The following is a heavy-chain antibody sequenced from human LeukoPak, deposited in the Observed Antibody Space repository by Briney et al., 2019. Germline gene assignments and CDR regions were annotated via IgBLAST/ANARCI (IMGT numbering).Heavy chain of an antibody. CDR2: XXXXGSNK. D-gene: IGHD2-2*01. Sequence: PGRSLRLSCAASGFTFSSYGMHWVRQAPGKGXXXXXXXXXXGSNKYYADSVKGRFTISRDNSKNTLYLQMNSLRAEDTAVYYCAKDGDIVVVPAAYYFDYWGQGTLVTVSS. J-gene: IGHJ4*02. V-gene: IGHV3-30*18. CDR1: GFTFSSYG. CDR3: AKDGDIVVVPAAYYFDY.